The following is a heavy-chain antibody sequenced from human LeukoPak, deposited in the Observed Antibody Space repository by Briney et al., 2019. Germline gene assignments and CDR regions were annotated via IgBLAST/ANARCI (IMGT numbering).Heavy chain of an antibody. Sequence: GGSLRLSCAASGFAFITFAMGWVRQSPGKGLEWLSTINGGGNTTFYSDSVKGRFTISRDNSKNTLYLHMDSLRPDDTAIYYCTKELHVAVAVADYYYFYMDVWGRGTAVTVSS. J-gene: IGHJ6*03. CDR2: INGGGNTT. D-gene: IGHD6-19*01. V-gene: IGHV3-23*01. CDR1: GFAFITFA. CDR3: TKELHVAVAVADYYYFYMDV.